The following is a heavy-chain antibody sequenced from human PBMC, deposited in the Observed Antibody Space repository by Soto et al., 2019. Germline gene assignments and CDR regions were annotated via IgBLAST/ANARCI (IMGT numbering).Heavy chain of an antibody. CDR2: ISYEGSNR. Sequence: QPGGSLRLSCAASGFPFSAYGMQWVRQAPGKGLEWLAFISYEGSNRNYVGSVQGRFTISRDNSKSMLHLQMNSLRGEDTAVYYCAKTYTRDRYGLDSWGLGTLVTVSS. D-gene: IGHD2-2*02. V-gene: IGHV3-30*18. J-gene: IGHJ4*02. CDR1: GFPFSAYG. CDR3: AKTYTRDRYGLDS.